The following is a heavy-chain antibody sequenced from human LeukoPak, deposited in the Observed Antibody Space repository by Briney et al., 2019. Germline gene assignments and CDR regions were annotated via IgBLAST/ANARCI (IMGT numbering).Heavy chain of an antibody. J-gene: IGHJ3*02. V-gene: IGHV3-23*01. CDR1: GFTFRSYG. D-gene: IGHD4-17*01. Sequence: GGSLRLSCAASGFTFRSYGMSWVRQAPGKGLEWVSFISGNGGRTDNAESVKGRFTISRDNSKNTVYLQVNSLRDEDTATYYCAKDPNGDYVGTFDMWGQGTMVTVSS. CDR3: AKDPNGDYVGTFDM. CDR2: ISGNGGRT.